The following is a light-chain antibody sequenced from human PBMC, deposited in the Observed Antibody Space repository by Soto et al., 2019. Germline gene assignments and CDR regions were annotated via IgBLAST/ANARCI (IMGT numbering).Light chain of an antibody. CDR3: QQSKTFPLT. Sequence: DIQMAQSPSSVSASVGDRVTITCRASQDINSWLTWYQQKPGKAPKVLIYIASRLQSGVPSRFSGRGSGTDFSLTINNLQPEDFATYFCQQSKTFPLTFGGGTKVDIK. CDR1: QDINSW. CDR2: IAS. J-gene: IGKJ4*01. V-gene: IGKV1-12*01.